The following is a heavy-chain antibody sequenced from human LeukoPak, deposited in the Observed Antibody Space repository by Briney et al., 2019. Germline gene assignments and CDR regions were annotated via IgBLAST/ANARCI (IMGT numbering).Heavy chain of an antibody. CDR3: ARDRIAARPGYAFDI. J-gene: IGHJ3*02. CDR1: GFTFSSYS. V-gene: IGHV3-21*01. CDR2: ISSSSSYI. D-gene: IGHD6-6*01. Sequence: GGSLRLSCAASGFTFSSYSMNWVRQAPGKGLEWVSSISSSSSYIYYADSVKGRFTISRDNAKNSLYLQMNSLRAEDTAVYYCARDRIAARPGYAFDIWGQGTMVTVSS.